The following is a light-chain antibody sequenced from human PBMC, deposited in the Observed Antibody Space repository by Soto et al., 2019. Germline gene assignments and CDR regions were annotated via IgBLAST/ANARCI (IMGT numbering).Light chain of an antibody. V-gene: IGKV1-5*01. Sequence: IQMNQSPSTMSGSVGHRVTITCRASQTISSWLAWYQQKPGKAPKLLIYDASSLESGVPSRFSGSGSGTEFTLTLSSTQPDDFATDYCQQYNSFTFGGGTKVDIK. J-gene: IGKJ4*01. CDR1: QTISSW. CDR3: QQYNSFT. CDR2: DAS.